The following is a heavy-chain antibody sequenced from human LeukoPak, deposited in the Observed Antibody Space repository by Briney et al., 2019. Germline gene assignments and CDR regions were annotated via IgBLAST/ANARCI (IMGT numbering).Heavy chain of an antibody. CDR2: IRYDGSNK. CDR1: GFTFSSYG. CDR3: ARQRGSHDYGDYVV. Sequence: GGSLRLSCAASGFTFSSYGMHWVRQAPGKGLEWVAFIRYDGSNKYYADSVKGRFTISRDNSKNTLYLQMNSLRAEDTAVYYCARQRGSHDYGDYVVWGQGTLVTVSS. V-gene: IGHV3-30*02. D-gene: IGHD4-17*01. J-gene: IGHJ4*02.